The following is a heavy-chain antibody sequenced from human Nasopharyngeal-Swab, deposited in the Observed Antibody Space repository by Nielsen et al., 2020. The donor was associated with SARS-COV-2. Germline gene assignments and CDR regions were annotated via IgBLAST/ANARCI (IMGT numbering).Heavy chain of an antibody. Sequence: GGSLRLSCAASGFTFSNYGMQWVRQAPGKGLEWVAVISYDGNIKSYADSVRGRFLISRDNSHNTLYLQMSRLRTEDRAVYYCAKAFGEDQLAEDAFDAWGQGTMVTVSS. CDR1: GFTFSNYG. V-gene: IGHV3-30*18. J-gene: IGHJ3*01. CDR2: ISYDGNIK. CDR3: AKAFGEDQLAEDAFDA. D-gene: IGHD3-16*01.